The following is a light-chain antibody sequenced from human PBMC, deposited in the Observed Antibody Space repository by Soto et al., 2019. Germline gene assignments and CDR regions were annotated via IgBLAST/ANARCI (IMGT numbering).Light chain of an antibody. J-gene: IGKJ2*01. Sequence: DIVMTQSPDSLAVSLGERATINCKSSQSVLYSSNNKNYLAWYQQKPGQPPKLLIYWASTRESGVPDRFSGSGSGTDFTLTISSLQAEDVPLYYCQQYYSTPYTFGQGTKLAIK. CDR2: WAS. CDR1: QSVLYSSNNKNY. V-gene: IGKV4-1*01. CDR3: QQYYSTPYT.